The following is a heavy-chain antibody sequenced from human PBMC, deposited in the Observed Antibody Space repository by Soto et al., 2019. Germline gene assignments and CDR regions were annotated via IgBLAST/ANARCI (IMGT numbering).Heavy chain of an antibody. CDR1: GFTFSSYG. J-gene: IGHJ6*02. V-gene: IGHV3-30*18. CDR2: ISYDGSNK. CDR3: AKEGGDCSGGRCSYGMYV. Sequence: PGGSLRLSCAASGFTFSSYGMHWVRQAPGKGLEWVAVISYDGSNKYYADSVKGRFTISIDNSKNTLYLQMNSLRAEDTAVYYCAKEGGDCSGGRCSYGMYVRAQRTTVTVS. D-gene: IGHD2-15*01.